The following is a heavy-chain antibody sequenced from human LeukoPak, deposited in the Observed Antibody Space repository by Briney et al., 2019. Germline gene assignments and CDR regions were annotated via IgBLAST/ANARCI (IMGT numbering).Heavy chain of an antibody. J-gene: IGHJ4*02. Sequence: GRSLRLSCAASGFTFSSYGMHWVRQAPGKGLEWVAVIWYDGSNKYYADSVKGRFTISRDNSKNTLYLQMNSLRAEDTAVYYCARSRGPNTFGGVHDYWGQGTLVTVSS. D-gene: IGHD3-16*01. CDR1: GFTFSSYG. CDR3: ARSRGPNTFGGVHDY. V-gene: IGHV3-33*01. CDR2: IWYDGSNK.